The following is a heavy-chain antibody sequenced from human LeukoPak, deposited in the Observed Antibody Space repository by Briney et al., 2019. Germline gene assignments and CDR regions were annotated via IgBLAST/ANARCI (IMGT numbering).Heavy chain of an antibody. CDR3: ARGIAAHGGYYYYYYYMDV. Sequence: SETLSLTCAVYGGSFNGYYWSWIRQPPGKGLEWIGEINHSGSTNYNPSLKSRVTISVDTSKNQFSLKLSSVTAADTAVYYGARGIAAHGGYYYYYYYMDVWGKGTTVTVSS. V-gene: IGHV4-34*01. J-gene: IGHJ6*03. CDR1: GGSFNGYY. D-gene: IGHD6-6*01. CDR2: INHSGST.